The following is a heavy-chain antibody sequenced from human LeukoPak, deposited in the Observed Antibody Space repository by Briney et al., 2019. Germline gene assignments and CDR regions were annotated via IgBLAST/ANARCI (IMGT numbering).Heavy chain of an antibody. D-gene: IGHD2-2*01. J-gene: IGHJ5*01. CDR1: GFTFSSYA. CDR2: INHSGST. CDR3: ARSRRNLGYCSSTSCYGWFDP. Sequence: GSLRLSCAASGFTFSSYAMSWVRQAPGKGLEWIGEINHSGSTNYNPSLKSRVTISVDTSKNQFSLKLSSVTAADTAVYYCARSRRNLGYCSSTSCYGWFDPWGQGTLVTVSS. V-gene: IGHV4-34*01.